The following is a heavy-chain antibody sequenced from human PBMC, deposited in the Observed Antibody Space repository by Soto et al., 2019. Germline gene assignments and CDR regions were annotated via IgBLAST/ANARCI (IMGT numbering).Heavy chain of an antibody. CDR2: LSDSGGHT. CDR3: AKRIAARAKNWFDP. J-gene: IGHJ5*02. CDR1: GFTFSSYA. D-gene: IGHD6-6*01. Sequence: GGSLRLSCAVSGFTFSSYAMTWVRQAPGKGLEWVSTLSDSGGHTYYADSVKGRFTISRDNPKNTLYLQMNSLRAEDTAVYYCAKRIAARAKNWFDPWGQGTLVTVSS. V-gene: IGHV3-23*01.